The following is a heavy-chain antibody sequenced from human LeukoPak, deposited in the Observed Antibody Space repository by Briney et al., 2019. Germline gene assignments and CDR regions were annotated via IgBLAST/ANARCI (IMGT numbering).Heavy chain of an antibody. Sequence: GGSLRLSCAASGFTFSSYWMHWVRQAPGKGLVWVSRINSDGSSTSYADSVKGRFTISRDNAKNTLYLQMNSLRAEDTAVYYCTRGPRWLQSFDYWGQGTLVTVSS. CDR2: INSDGSST. D-gene: IGHD4-4*01. CDR1: GFTFSSYW. CDR3: TRGPRWLQSFDY. J-gene: IGHJ4*02. V-gene: IGHV3-74*01.